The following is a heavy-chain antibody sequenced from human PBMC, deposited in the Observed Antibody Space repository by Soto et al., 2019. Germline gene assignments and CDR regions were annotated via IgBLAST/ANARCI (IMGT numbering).Heavy chain of an antibody. CDR2: ISGSGGST. Sequence: QPGGSLRLSFAASGFTFSTYPMRWVRHAPGKGLEWVSAISGSGGSTYYADSVKGRFTISRDNSKNTLYLQMNSLRAEDTAVYYCAKLVVPAAIGYYGMDVWGQGTTVTVS. J-gene: IGHJ6*02. CDR1: GFTFSTYP. V-gene: IGHV3-23*01. D-gene: IGHD2-2*02. CDR3: AKLVVPAAIGYYGMDV.